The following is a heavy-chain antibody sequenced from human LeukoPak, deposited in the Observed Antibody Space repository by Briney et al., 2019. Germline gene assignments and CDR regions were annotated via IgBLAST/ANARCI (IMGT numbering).Heavy chain of an antibody. CDR2: INPNSGGT. Sequence: GASVKVSCKASGYTFTGYYMHWVRQAPGQGLEWMGWINPNSGGTNYAQKFQGRVTMTRDTSITTAYMELSRLRSDDTAVYYRARVVAGNWFDPGAREPWSPSPQ. D-gene: IGHD6-19*01. CDR3: ARVVAGNWFDP. CDR1: GYTFTGYY. V-gene: IGHV1-2*02. J-gene: IGHJ5*02.